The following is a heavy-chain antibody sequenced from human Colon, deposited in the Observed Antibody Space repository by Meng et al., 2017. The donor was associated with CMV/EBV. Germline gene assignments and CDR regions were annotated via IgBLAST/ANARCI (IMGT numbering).Heavy chain of an antibody. J-gene: IGHJ4*02. Sequence: GESLKISCAASGFSFSSYDMSWARQAPGKGLEWVSTISGSGGSTYYADSLKGRFTISRDNSKNMLYLQMNRLTAEDTALYYCDGSDFWGQGTLVTVAS. CDR3: DGSDF. CDR2: ISGSGGST. D-gene: IGHD6-25*01. CDR1: GFSFSSYD. V-gene: IGHV3-23*01.